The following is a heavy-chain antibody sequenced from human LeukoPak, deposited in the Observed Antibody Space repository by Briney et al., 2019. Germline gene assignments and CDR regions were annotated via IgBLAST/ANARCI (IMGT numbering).Heavy chain of an antibody. CDR1: GFTFSSYA. V-gene: IGHV3-30-3*01. Sequence: PGRSLRLSCAASGFTFSSYAMHWVRQAPGKGLEWVAVISYDGSNKYYADSVKGRFTISRDNSKNTLYLQMNSLRAEDTAVYYCARPDLDYWGQGTLVTVSS. J-gene: IGHJ4*02. CDR2: ISYDGSNK. CDR3: ARPDLDY.